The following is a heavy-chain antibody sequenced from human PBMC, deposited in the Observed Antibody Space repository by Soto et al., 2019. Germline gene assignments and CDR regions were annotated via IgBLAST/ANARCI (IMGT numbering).Heavy chain of an antibody. D-gene: IGHD2-2*01. J-gene: IGHJ6*02. CDR3: AGRRGYCSSTSCHRGYYYYYYGMDV. Sequence: SETLSLTCAFYGGSFSGYYWSWIRQPPGKGLEWIGEINHSGSTNYNPSLKSRVTISVDTSKNQFSLKLSSVTAADTAVYYCAGRRGYCSSTSCHRGYYYYYYGMDVWGQGTTVTVSS. CDR1: GGSFSGYY. CDR2: INHSGST. V-gene: IGHV4-34*01.